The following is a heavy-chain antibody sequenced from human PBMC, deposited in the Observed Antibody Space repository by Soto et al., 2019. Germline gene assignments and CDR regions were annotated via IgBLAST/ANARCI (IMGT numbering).Heavy chain of an antibody. D-gene: IGHD3-3*01. J-gene: IGHJ6*03. Sequence: PSETLSLTCAVYGGSFSGYYWSWIRQPPGKGLEWIGEINHSGSTNYNPSLKSRVTISVDTSKNQFSLKLSSVTAADTAVYYCGSLPTLGRFWSGYSFRNYYMDVWGKGTTVTVSS. CDR3: GSLPTLGRFWSGYSFRNYYMDV. CDR1: GGSFSGYY. V-gene: IGHV4-34*01. CDR2: INHSGST.